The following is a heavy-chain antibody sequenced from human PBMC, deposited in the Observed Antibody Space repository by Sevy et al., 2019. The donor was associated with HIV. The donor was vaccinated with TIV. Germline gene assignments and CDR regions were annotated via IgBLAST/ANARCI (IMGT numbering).Heavy chain of an antibody. CDR1: GFSFSNYW. CDR2: IKQDESEK. V-gene: IGHV3-7*01. CDR3: AKGNSGSFDY. Sequence: GGSLRLSCAASGFSFSNYWMHWVRQAPGKGLEWVANIKQDESEKYHVASVKGRFTISRDNAKNSVYLEMNSLRPEDTAIYYCAKGNSGSFDYWGQGTLVTVSS. D-gene: IGHD3-22*01. J-gene: IGHJ4*02.